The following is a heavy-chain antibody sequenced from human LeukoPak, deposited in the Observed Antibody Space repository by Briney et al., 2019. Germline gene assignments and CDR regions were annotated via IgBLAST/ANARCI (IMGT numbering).Heavy chain of an antibody. J-gene: IGHJ4*02. CDR1: GGSISSSSYY. CDR3: TRVSYDSSGYFRLEGKHFDY. V-gene: IGHV4-61*05. Sequence: SETLSLTCTVSGGSISSSSYYWSWIRQPPGKGLEWIGYIYHSGSTNYNPSLKSRVTISVDKSKNQFSLKLSSVTAADTAVYYCTRVSYDSSGYFRLEGKHFDYWGQGTLVTVSS. CDR2: IYHSGST. D-gene: IGHD3-22*01.